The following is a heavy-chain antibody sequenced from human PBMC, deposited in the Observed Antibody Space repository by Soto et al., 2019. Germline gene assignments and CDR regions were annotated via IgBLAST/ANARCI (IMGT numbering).Heavy chain of an antibody. Sequence: GESLKISCKGSGYSFTSYWISWVRQMPGKGLEWMGRIDPSASYTNYSPSFQGHVTISADKSISTAYLQWSSLKASDTAMYYCARSRTDYYDSSGYGYWGQGTLVTVSS. CDR2: IDPSASYT. J-gene: IGHJ4*02. CDR3: ARSRTDYYDSSGYGY. D-gene: IGHD3-22*01. V-gene: IGHV5-10-1*01. CDR1: GYSFTSYW.